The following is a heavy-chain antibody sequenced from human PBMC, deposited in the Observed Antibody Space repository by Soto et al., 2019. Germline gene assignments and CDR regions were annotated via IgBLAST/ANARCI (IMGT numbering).Heavy chain of an antibody. V-gene: IGHV4-61*08. J-gene: IGHJ3*02. Sequence: SETLSLTCTVSGGSISSGGYYWSWIRQHPGKGLEWIGYIYYTGNTYYNPSLKSRVTISVDTSKNQFSLKLSSVTAADTAVYYCARKPMNTHAFDIWGQGTMVTVSS. CDR2: IYYTGNT. CDR1: GGSISSGGYY. CDR3: ARKPMNTHAFDI.